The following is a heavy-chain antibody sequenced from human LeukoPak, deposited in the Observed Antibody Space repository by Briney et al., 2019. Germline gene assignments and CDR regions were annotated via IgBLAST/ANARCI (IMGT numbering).Heavy chain of an antibody. V-gene: IGHV3-23*01. CDR2: ISGSGGST. D-gene: IGHD2-8*02. CDR1: GFTVSSNY. J-gene: IGHJ4*02. CDR3: ASYLYWWSDLGY. Sequence: PGGSLRLSCAASGFTVSSNYMSWVRQAPGKGLEWVSAISGSGGSTYYADSVKGRFTISRDNSKNTLYLQMNSLRVEDTAVYYCASYLYWWSDLGYWGQGTLVTVSS.